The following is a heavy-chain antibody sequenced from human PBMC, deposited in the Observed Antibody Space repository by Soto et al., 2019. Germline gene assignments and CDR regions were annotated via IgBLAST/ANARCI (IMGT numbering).Heavy chain of an antibody. CDR1: GFTFSDY. D-gene: IGHD1-1*01. CDR3: ATTAFEKPDFYYMDV. Sequence: GLVQPGGSLRLSCAVSGFTFSDYMTGVRQAPGKGLEWAGFTRKKSYGGATDGTTSVIGRFTISRDDSKRIPYLNMNSLKAEDTAVCSCATTAFEKPDFYYMDVWGKATTVTVSS. CDR2: TRKKSYGGAT. V-gene: IGHV3-49*04. J-gene: IGHJ6*03.